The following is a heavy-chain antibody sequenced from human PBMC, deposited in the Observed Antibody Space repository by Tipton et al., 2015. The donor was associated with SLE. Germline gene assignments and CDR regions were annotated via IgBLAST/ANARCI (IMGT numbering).Heavy chain of an antibody. CDR1: GGSFSAYY. J-gene: IGHJ4*02. V-gene: IGHV4-34*11. D-gene: IGHD3-10*01. CDR3: TRGNYYGAGDF. CDR2: IYYSGST. Sequence: TLSLTCAVYGGSFSAYYWSWIRQPPGKGLEWIGYIYYSGSTTYNPSLKSRVTISVDTSKNQFSLKVTSVTAADTAVYYCTRGNYYGAGDFWGQGTLVTVSS.